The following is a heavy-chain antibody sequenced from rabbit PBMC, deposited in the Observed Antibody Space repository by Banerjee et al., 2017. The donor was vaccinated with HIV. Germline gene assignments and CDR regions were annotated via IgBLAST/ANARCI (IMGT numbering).Heavy chain of an antibody. CDR1: GFSFNSGYD. J-gene: IGHJ6*01. V-gene: IGHV1S45*01. D-gene: IGHD1-1*01. CDR3: ARDTSTSFSTYGMDL. Sequence: QEQLVESGGGLVKPEASLTLTCKASGFSFNSGYDMCWVRQAPGKGLEWIACIYAGSSGNTYSATWAKGRFTISKTSPTTVTLQMTSLTAADTATYFCARDTSTSFSTYGMDLWGQGTLVTVS. CDR2: IYAGSSGNT.